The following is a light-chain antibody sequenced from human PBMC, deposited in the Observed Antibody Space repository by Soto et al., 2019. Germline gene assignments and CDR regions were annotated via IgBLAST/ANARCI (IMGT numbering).Light chain of an antibody. CDR2: AAS. CDR3: QQSYSTPLT. J-gene: IGKJ4*01. CDR1: QSISSY. V-gene: IGKV1-39*01. Sequence: DIQMTHSPSSLSASVLYIVTITCRASQSISSYLNWYQQKPGKAPKLLIYAASSLQSGVPSRFSGSGSGTDFTLTISSLQPEDFATYYCQQSYSTPLTFGGGTKVDIK.